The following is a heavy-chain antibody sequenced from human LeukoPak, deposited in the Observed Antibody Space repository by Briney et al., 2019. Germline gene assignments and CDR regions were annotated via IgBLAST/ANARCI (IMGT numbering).Heavy chain of an antibody. D-gene: IGHD3-10*01. CDR1: GYTFTSYG. Sequence: GASVKVSCKASGYTFTSYGISWVRQAPGQGLEWMGGIIPIFGTANYAQKFQGRVTITADESTSTAYMELSSLRSEDTAVYYCARERVRGVIPPDGGMDVWGKGTTVTISS. J-gene: IGHJ6*03. CDR2: IIPIFGTA. CDR3: ARERVRGVIPPDGGMDV. V-gene: IGHV1-69*13.